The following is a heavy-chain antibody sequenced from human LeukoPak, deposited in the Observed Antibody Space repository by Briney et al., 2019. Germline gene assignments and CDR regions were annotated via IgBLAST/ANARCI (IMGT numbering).Heavy chain of an antibody. D-gene: IGHD3-16*01. CDR2: ISGSSSYI. J-gene: IGHJ4*02. CDR3: ARERMITTARGFDY. Sequence: PGGSLRLSCAASGFTFSGYDMNWVRQAPGKGLEWVSSISGSSSYIYYADSMKGRFTISRDSGKNSLYLQMNSLRAEDTAVYFCARERMITTARGFDYWGQGTLVTVSS. V-gene: IGHV3-21*01. CDR1: GFTFSGYD.